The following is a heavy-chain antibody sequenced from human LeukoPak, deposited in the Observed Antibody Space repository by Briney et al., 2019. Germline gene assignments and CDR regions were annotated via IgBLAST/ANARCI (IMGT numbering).Heavy chain of an antibody. CDR3: TRSDTTMGRKNSFDY. V-gene: IGHV4-30-4*01. D-gene: IGHD5-18*01. Sequence: SETLSLTCTVSGGSISSADYYWSWIRQTPGKGLEWIGYIYYSGSTYYSPSLKSRPTISEDTSKNQFSLKLSSVTAADTAVYYCTRSDTTMGRKNSFDYWGQGILVTVSS. CDR1: GGSISSADYY. CDR2: IYYSGST. J-gene: IGHJ4*02.